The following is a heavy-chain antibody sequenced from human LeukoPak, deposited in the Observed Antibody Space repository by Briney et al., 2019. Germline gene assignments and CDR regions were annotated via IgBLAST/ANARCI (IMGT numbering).Heavy chain of an antibody. CDR1: GGSFSGYY. CDR2: INHSGST. J-gene: IGHJ4*02. D-gene: IGHD3-16*01. CDR3: ASEGAFFDY. V-gene: IGHV4-34*01. Sequence: PSETLSLTCAVYGGSFSGYYWSWIRQPPGKGLEWIGEINHSGSTNYNPSLKSRVTISVDTSENQFSLKLSSVTAADTAVYYCASEGAFFDYWGQGTLVTVSS.